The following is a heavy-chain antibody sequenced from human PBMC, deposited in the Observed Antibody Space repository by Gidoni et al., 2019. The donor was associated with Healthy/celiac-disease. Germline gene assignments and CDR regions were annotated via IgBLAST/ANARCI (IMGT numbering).Heavy chain of an antibody. Sequence: QVQLVQSGAEVKKPGASVKVSCKASGYTFTSYGISWVRQAPGQGLEWMGWISAYNGNTNYAQKLQGRVTMTTDTSTSTAYMELRSLRSDDTAVYYCARVFLSPITAAVAGDTYYYGMDVWGQGTTVTVSS. J-gene: IGHJ6*02. CDR2: ISAYNGNT. D-gene: IGHD6-19*01. V-gene: IGHV1-18*01. CDR3: ARVFLSPITAAVAGDTYYYGMDV. CDR1: GYTFTSYG.